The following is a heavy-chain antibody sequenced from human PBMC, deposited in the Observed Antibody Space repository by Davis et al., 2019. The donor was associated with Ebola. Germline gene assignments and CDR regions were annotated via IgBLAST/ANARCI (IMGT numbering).Heavy chain of an antibody. D-gene: IGHD6-13*01. V-gene: IGHV3-49*04. CDR2: IRSKGYGGKT. CDR1: GFTFGDYA. CDR3: TRDLKQPPPSYYYGMDV. Sequence: GGSLRLSCTASGFTFGDYAMSWVRQAPGKGLAWVGFIRSKGYGGKTQYAASVKGRFTISRDDSKSIAYLQMNSLKTEDTAVYYCTRDLKQPPPSYYYGMDVWGQGTTVTVSS. J-gene: IGHJ6*02.